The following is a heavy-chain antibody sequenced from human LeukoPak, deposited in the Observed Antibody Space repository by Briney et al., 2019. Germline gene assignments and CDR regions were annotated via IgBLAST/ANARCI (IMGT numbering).Heavy chain of an antibody. D-gene: IGHD3-22*01. CDR2: IRYDGSDK. J-gene: IGHJ4*02. V-gene: IGHV3-30*02. CDR1: GFTFSTYG. Sequence: GGSLRLSCAASGFTFSTYGMHWVRQAPGKGLEWVAFIRYDGSDKYYAGSVKGRFTISRDNSKNTLYLQMNSLRAEDTAVYYCAKRPPAYYYDSSGYYGGYFDYWGQGTLVTVSS. CDR3: AKRPPAYYYDSSGYYGGYFDY.